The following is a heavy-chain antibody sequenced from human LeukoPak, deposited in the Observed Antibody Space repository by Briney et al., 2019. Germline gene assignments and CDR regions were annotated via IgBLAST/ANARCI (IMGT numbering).Heavy chain of an antibody. Sequence: SETLSLTCTVSGGSISSYYWSWIRQPAGKGLEWIGRIYTSGSTNYNPSLKSRVTMSEDTSKNQFSLKLSSVTAADTAVYYCARGGTFGGVIPDYFDYWGQGTLVTVSS. CDR2: IYTSGST. V-gene: IGHV4-4*07. D-gene: IGHD3-16*02. J-gene: IGHJ4*02. CDR3: ARGGTFGGVIPDYFDY. CDR1: GGSISSYY.